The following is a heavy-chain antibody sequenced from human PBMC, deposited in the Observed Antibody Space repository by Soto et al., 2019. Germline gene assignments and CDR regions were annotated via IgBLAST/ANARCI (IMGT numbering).Heavy chain of an antibody. V-gene: IGHV1-8*01. Sequence: ASAKASCKASGYTFTSYDISWVRQATGQGLEWMGWMNPNSGNTGYAQKFQGRVTMTRNNYISTAYMELNSLRSEDTAVYYCARYSLMGGSGSYAVLRSWFDPWGQGTLVTVSS. CDR2: MNPNSGNT. CDR1: GYTFTSYD. J-gene: IGHJ5*02. D-gene: IGHD3-10*01. CDR3: ARYSLMGGSGSYAVLRSWFDP.